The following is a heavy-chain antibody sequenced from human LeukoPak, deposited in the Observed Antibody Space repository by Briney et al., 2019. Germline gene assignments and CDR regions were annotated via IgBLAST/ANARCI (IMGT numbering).Heavy chain of an antibody. D-gene: IGHD3-10*01. V-gene: IGHV3-30*18. Sequence: GGSLRLSCAASGFTFSSYGMHWVRQAPGKGLEWVAVISYDGSNKYYADSVKGRFTISRDNSKNTLYLQMNSLRAEDTAVYYCAKDRSLVRGVEYWGQGTLVTVSS. J-gene: IGHJ4*02. CDR1: GFTFSSYG. CDR2: ISYDGSNK. CDR3: AKDRSLVRGVEY.